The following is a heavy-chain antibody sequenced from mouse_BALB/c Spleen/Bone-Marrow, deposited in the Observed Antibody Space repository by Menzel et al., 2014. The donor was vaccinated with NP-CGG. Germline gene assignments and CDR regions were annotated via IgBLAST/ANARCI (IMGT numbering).Heavy chain of an antibody. V-gene: IGHV1-4*01. J-gene: IGHJ2*01. CDR2: VNPRSGYA. CDR1: GYTFTDYT. Sequence: QVQLQQPGAELASPGASVKMSCKASGYTFTDYTIPWVKQRPGQGLEWIGYVNPRSGYANYNQKFKDKATLTTDKSSSTAFMQLSSLTSEDSAVYYCARPKGFALDYWGQGTALTVSS. CDR3: ARPKGFALDY.